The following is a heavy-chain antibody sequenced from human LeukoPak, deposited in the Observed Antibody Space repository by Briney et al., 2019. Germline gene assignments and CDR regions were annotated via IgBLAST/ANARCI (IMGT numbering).Heavy chain of an antibody. CDR3: AKACVAAAGTLGY. D-gene: IGHD6-13*01. V-gene: IGHV3-43*02. CDR1: GYNFTSYY. CDR2: ISGDGGST. Sequence: SCKASGYNFTSYYMHWVRQAPGKGLEWVSLISGDGGSTYYADSVKGRFTISRDNSKNSLYLQMNSLRTEDTALYYCAKACVAAAGTLGYWGQGTLVTVSS. J-gene: IGHJ4*02.